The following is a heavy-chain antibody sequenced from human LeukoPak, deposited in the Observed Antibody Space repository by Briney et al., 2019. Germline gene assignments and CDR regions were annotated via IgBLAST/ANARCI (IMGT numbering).Heavy chain of an antibody. J-gene: IGHJ4*02. CDR1: GFSFSDYY. V-gene: IGHV3-11*01. CDR3: TTDGVGVEGATYDN. Sequence: GGSLRLSCAASGFSFSDYYMSWIRQAPGKGLEWISYISSSGSNIYVDSVKGRFTISRDNAKNSLYLQMNSLKTEDTAVYYCTTDGVGVEGATYDNWGQGTLVSVSS. D-gene: IGHD1-26*01. CDR2: ISSSGSNI.